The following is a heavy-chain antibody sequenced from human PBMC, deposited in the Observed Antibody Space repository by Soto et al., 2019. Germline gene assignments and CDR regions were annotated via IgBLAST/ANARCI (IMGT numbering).Heavy chain of an antibody. D-gene: IGHD5-12*01. V-gene: IGHV3-48*02. CDR3: ANSGNYYMGY. CDR2: ISSSGGTI. J-gene: IGHJ4*02. Sequence: GGSLRLSCAASGFTFSSYNMNWARQAPGKGLEWVSYISSSGGTIYYADSVKGRFTISRDNAKNSLYLQMNSLRDEDTAVYYCANSGNYYMGYWGQGTLVTVSS. CDR1: GFTFSSYN.